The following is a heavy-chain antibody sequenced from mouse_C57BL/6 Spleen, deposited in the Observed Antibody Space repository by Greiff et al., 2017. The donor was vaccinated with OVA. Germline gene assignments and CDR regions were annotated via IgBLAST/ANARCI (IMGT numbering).Heavy chain of an antibody. Sequence: VQLVESGPGLVQPSQSLSITCTASGFSFTSYGVHWVRQSPGKGLEWLGVIWSGGSTAYNAAFMSRLSITKDTSKSQVFFKMNSLQTDDTARYYCAKGDSSGFAYWGQGTLVTVSA. CDR3: AKGDSSGFAY. V-gene: IGHV2-5*01. D-gene: IGHD3-2*02. J-gene: IGHJ3*01. CDR1: GFSFTSYG. CDR2: IWSGGST.